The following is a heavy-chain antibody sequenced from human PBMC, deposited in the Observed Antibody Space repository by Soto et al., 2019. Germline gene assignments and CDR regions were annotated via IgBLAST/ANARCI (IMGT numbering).Heavy chain of an antibody. J-gene: IGHJ4*02. V-gene: IGHV3-7*01. D-gene: IGHD4-17*01. Sequence: EVQLVESGGGSVQPGGSLRLSCAASGFRFRDYWMYWVRQTPGKGLEWVANIKQDGSEKYYVDSVKGRFTISRDNARNSLFLQMDGLRAEDTAVYFCARVTTMGGYWGQGTLVTVSS. CDR2: IKQDGSEK. CDR3: ARVTTMGGY. CDR1: GFRFRDYW.